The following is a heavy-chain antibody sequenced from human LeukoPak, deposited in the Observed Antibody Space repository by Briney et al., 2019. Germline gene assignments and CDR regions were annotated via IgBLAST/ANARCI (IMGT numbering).Heavy chain of an antibody. CDR3: ARGASLKGYCSSTSRYSYGSDY. Sequence: ASVKVSCKASGYTFTSYYMHWVRQAPGQGLEWMGIINPSGGSTSYAQKFQGRVTMTRDTSTSTVYMELSSLRSEDTAVYYCARGASLKGYCSSTSRYSYGSDYWGQGTLVTVSS. CDR2: INPSGGST. CDR1: GYTFTSYY. D-gene: IGHD2-2*01. J-gene: IGHJ4*02. V-gene: IGHV1-46*01.